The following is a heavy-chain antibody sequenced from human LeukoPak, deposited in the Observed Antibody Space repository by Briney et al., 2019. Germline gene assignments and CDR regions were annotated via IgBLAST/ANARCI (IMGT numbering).Heavy chain of an antibody. CDR1: GDSTSSYY. V-gene: IGHV4-59*08. CDR2: MHYSGSS. D-gene: IGHD2-21*02. Sequence: KSSETLSVTCTVSGDSTSSYYWSWIRQPPGKGLEWIGYMHYSGSSNYNPSLKSRVTTSVDTSQNQFSLKLRSVTAADAAVYYCARRVTSNCFDPWGQGTLVTVTS. J-gene: IGHJ5*02. CDR3: ARRVTSNCFDP.